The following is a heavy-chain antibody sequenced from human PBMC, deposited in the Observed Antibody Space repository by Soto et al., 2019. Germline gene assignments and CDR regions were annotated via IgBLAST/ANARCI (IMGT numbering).Heavy chain of an antibody. Sequence: GGSLRLSCAASGFTFSSYGMHWVRQAPGKGLELVAVIWYDGSNKYYADSVKGRFTISRDNSKNTLYLQMNSLRAEDTAVYYCARVVLYCSSTSGFGPAIIPTPKSITGTTCHTKDLIDYWGQGTLVTVSS. J-gene: IGHJ4*02. CDR1: GFTFSSYG. CDR2: IWYDGSNK. V-gene: IGHV3-33*01. CDR3: ARVVLYCSSTSGFGPAIIPTPKSITGTTCHTKDLIDY. D-gene: IGHD2-2*01.